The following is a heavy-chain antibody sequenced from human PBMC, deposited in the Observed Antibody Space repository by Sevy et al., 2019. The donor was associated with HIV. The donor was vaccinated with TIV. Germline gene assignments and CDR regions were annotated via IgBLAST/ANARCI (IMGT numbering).Heavy chain of an antibody. CDR1: GGSFTGNH. J-gene: IGHJ2*01. CDR3: AKGLKLKQVFTTVPRYWFCYL. V-gene: IGHV4-34*01. D-gene: IGHD1-1*01. CDR2: TDHNGLT. Sequence: SETLSLTCAVYGGSFTGNHWTWIRQPPGKGLEWIGETDHNGLTNYNPSLKSRVTISVDTSKRQFSLRLDSVTAADTVVYYCAKGLKLKQVFTTVPRYWFCYLWGRGTLVAVSS.